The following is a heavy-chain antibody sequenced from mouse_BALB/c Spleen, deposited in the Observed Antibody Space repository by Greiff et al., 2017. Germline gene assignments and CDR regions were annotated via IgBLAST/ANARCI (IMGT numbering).Heavy chain of an antibody. J-gene: IGHJ4*01. CDR1: GFTFSSYG. D-gene: IGHD4-1*01. CDR3: AIQRLDYAMDY. V-gene: IGHV5-6*01. Sequence: EVHLLQSGADLVKPGGSLKLSCAASGFTFSSYGMSWVRQTPDKRLEWVATISSGGSYTYYADSVKGRFTISRDNAKNTLYLQMSSLKSEDTAMYYCAIQRLDYAMDYWGQGTSVTVSS. CDR2: ISSGGSYT.